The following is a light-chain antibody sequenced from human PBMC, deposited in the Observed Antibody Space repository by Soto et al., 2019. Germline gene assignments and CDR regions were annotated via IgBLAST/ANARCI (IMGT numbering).Light chain of an antibody. CDR1: SSDVGGYSY. J-gene: IGLJ2*01. CDR2: EVS. Sequence: QSALTRPASVSGSPGQSITISCTGTSSDVGGYSYVSWYQQHPGKPPKLMIYEVSNRPSGVSHRFSGSKSGNTASLTISGLQTEDEADYYCSSFSSITREVFGGGTKVTVL. V-gene: IGLV2-14*01. CDR3: SSFSSITREV.